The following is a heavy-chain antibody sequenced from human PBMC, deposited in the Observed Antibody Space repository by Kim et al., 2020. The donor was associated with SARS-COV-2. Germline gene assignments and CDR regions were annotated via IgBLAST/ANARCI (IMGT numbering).Heavy chain of an antibody. D-gene: IGHD3-16*02. J-gene: IGHJ5*02. CDR1: GGSFSGYY. V-gene: IGHV4-34*01. CDR3: ARRLSLGRRAYSPNWFDP. Sequence: SETLSLTCAVYGGSFSGYYWSWIRQPPGKGLEWIGEINHSGSTNYNPSLKSRVTISVDTSKNQFSLKLSSVTAADTAVYYCARRLSLGRRAYSPNWFDPWGQGTLVTVSS. CDR2: INHSGST.